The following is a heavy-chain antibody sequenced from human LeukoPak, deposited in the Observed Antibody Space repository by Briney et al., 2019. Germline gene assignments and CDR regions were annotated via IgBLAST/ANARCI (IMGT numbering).Heavy chain of an antibody. V-gene: IGHV4-38-2*01. CDR2: TYHSGST. CDR3: ERPTQGSGSSIHY. CDR1: GYSISSGYY. D-gene: IGHD3-10*01. Sequence: LETLSLTCAVSGYSISSGYYWGWIRQPPGKGVEWIGSTYHSGSTFYNPSLKSRGTISVDTSKNQLSLKLSSVTAADTAVYHCERPTQGSGSSIHYWAQGPLLTVSS. J-gene: IGHJ4*02.